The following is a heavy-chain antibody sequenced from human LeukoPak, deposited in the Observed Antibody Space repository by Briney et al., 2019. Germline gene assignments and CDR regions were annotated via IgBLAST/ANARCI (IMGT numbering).Heavy chain of an antibody. CDR2: IYYSGST. CDR1: GSSISSYY. D-gene: IGHD6-13*01. J-gene: IGHJ4*02. Sequence: SETLSLTCTVSGSSISSYYWSWIRQPPGKGLEWIGYIYYSGSTNYNPSLKSRVTISVDTSKNQFSLKLSSVTAADTAVYYCARHASLTAAGTGTLDYWGQGTLVTVSS. V-gene: IGHV4-59*08. CDR3: ARHASLTAAGTGTLDY.